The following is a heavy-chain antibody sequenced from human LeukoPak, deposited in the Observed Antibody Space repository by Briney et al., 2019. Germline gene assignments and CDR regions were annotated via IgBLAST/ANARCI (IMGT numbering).Heavy chain of an antibody. Sequence: PSETLSLTCTVSGGSISSSSYYWGWIRQPPGKGLEWIGSIYYSGSTYYNPSLKSRVTISVDTSKNQFSLKLSSVTAADTAVYYCARVPRDGNLHDAFDIWGQGTMVAVSS. CDR2: IYYSGST. V-gene: IGHV4-39*01. J-gene: IGHJ3*02. CDR3: ARVPRDGNLHDAFDI. CDR1: GGSISSSSYY. D-gene: IGHD5-24*01.